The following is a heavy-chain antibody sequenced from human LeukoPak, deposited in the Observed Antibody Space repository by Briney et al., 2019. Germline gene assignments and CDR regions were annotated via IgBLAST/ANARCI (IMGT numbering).Heavy chain of an antibody. Sequence: GGSLRLPCAAPGFILSGYSMNWVRQAPGKGLEWVSSISSSSSYIDYADSVKGRFTISRDNAKNSLYLQMNSLRAEDTAVYYCAREYGGFDYWGQGTLVTVSS. CDR3: AREYGGFDY. J-gene: IGHJ4*02. CDR1: GFILSGYS. D-gene: IGHD4-23*01. CDR2: ISSSSSYI. V-gene: IGHV3-21*01.